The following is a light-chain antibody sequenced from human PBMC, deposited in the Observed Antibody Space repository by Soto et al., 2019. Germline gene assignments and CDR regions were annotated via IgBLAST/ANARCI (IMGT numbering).Light chain of an antibody. V-gene: IGKV3-15*01. CDR2: GAS. CDR3: QQYDNWPLT. CDR1: QSVSSN. Sequence: MTQSPATLSVSPGERATLSCRASQSVSSNLAWYQQKPGQAPRLLIYGASTRATGIPARFSGSGSGTEFTLTISSLQSELFAVYYCQQYDNWPLTFGGGTKVDIK. J-gene: IGKJ4*01.